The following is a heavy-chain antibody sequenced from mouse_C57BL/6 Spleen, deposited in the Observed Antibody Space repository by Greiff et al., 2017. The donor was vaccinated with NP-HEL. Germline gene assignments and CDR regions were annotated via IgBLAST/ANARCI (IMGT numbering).Heavy chain of an antibody. CDR2: IDPNSGGT. CDR3: ARGEAYGNRYYYAMDY. Sequence: QVQLQQPGAELVKPGASVKLSCKASGYTFTSYWMHWVKPRPGRGLEWIGRIDPNSGGTKYNEKFKSKATLTVDKPSSTAYMQLSRLTSEDSAVYYCARGEAYGNRYYYAMDYWGQGTSVTVSS. V-gene: IGHV1-72*01. CDR1: GYTFTSYW. J-gene: IGHJ4*01. D-gene: IGHD2-1*01.